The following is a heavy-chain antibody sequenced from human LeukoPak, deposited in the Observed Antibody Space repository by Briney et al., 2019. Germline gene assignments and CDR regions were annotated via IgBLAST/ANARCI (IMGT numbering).Heavy chain of an antibody. V-gene: IGHV1-8*03. D-gene: IGHD3-3*01. Sequence: ASVKVSCKASGYTSTSYDINWVRQATGQGLEWMGWMNPNSGNTGYAQKFQGRVTITRNTSISTAYMELSSLRSEDTAVYYCARGRVFGVVNNWFDPWGQGTLVTVSS. CDR1: GYTSTSYD. CDR2: MNPNSGNT. CDR3: ARGRVFGVVNNWFDP. J-gene: IGHJ5*02.